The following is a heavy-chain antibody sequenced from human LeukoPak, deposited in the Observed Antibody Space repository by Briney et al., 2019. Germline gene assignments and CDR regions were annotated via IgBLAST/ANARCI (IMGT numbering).Heavy chain of an antibody. V-gene: IGHV3-33*01. CDR3: AREVSTYFQDSSGSGSRDAFDI. CDR1: GFTFSSYG. J-gene: IGHJ3*02. CDR2: IWYDGSRK. D-gene: IGHD3-22*01. Sequence: TGRSLRLSCAASGFTFSSYGEQWVRQAPGKGLEWVAVIWYDGSRKYYADSVKGRFTISRDNSKNTLYLQMNSLGAEDKAVYYCAREVSTYFQDSSGSGSRDAFDIWGQGTMVTVSS.